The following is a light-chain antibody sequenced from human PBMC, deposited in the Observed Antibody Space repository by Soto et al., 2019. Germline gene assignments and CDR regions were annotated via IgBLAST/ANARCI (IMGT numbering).Light chain of an antibody. CDR3: QQYNTYPYT. CDR2: KAS. CDR1: QSISNW. J-gene: IGKJ2*01. V-gene: IGKV1-5*03. Sequence: DIQMTQSPSTLSASVGDRVTITCRATQSISNWLAWYQHKPGKAPKHLIYKASYLESGVPSRFSGGGSGTEFTLTISSLQPDDCATYFCQQYNTYPYTFGQGTKLEI.